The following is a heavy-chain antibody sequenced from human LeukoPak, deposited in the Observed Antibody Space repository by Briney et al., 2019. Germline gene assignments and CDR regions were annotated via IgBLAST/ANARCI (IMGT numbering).Heavy chain of an antibody. CDR1: GYTFTSYG. D-gene: IGHD3-22*01. CDR2: ISAYNGNT. V-gene: IGHV1-18*01. Sequence: ASVKVSCKASGYTFTSYGISWGRQAPGQGLEGMGWISAYNGNTNYAQKLQGRVTMTTDTSTSTAYMELRSLRSDDTAVYYCARGRRAYYYDSSGERGPQYNWFDPWGQGTLVTVSS. CDR3: ARGRRAYYYDSSGERGPQYNWFDP. J-gene: IGHJ5*02.